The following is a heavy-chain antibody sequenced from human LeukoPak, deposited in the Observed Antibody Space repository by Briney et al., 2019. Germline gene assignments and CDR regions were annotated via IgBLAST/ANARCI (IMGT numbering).Heavy chain of an antibody. V-gene: IGHV3-43D*03. CDR1: GFTFDDYA. D-gene: IGHD6-19*01. Sequence: GGSLRLSCAASGFTFDDYAMHRVRQAPGKGLGWVSFISWNGRSTSYADSVKGRFTISRDNSKNSLYLEINSLSPEDTALYYCAKDMTVGYSSGSTFDHWGQGTLVTVSS. CDR3: AKDMTVGYSSGSTFDH. J-gene: IGHJ4*02. CDR2: ISWNGRST.